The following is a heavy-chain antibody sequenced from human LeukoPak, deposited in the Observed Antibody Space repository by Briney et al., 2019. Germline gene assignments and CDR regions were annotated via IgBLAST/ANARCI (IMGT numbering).Heavy chain of an antibody. CDR2: ISSSGSTI. CDR1: GFTFSSYE. Sequence: PGGSLGLSCAASGFTFSSYEMNWVRQAPGKGLEWVSYISSSGSTIYYADSVKGRFTISRDNAKNSLYLQTNSLRAEDTAVYYCARDGTLWFGELSPYYGMDVWGQGTTVTVSS. J-gene: IGHJ6*02. D-gene: IGHD3-10*01. V-gene: IGHV3-48*03. CDR3: ARDGTLWFGELSPYYGMDV.